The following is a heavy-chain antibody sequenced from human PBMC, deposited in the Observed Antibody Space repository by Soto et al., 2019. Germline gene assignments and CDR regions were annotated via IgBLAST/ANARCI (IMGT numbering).Heavy chain of an antibody. Sequence: SVKVSCKASGGTFSSYAISWVRQAPGQGLEWMGGIIPIFGTANYAQKFQGRVTITADESTSTAYMGLSSLRSEDTAVYYCARTLAARYYYGMDVWGQGTTVTVSS. J-gene: IGHJ6*02. V-gene: IGHV1-69*13. D-gene: IGHD6-6*01. CDR3: ARTLAARYYYGMDV. CDR1: GGTFSSYA. CDR2: IIPIFGTA.